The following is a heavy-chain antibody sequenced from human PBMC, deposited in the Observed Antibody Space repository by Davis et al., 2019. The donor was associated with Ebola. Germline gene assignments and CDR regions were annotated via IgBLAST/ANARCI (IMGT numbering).Heavy chain of an antibody. CDR1: GYTFTGYY. CDR3: ARVGLTYYYYYYGMDV. CDR2: INPNSGGT. V-gene: IGHV1-2*02. Sequence: ASVKVSCKASGYTFTGYYMHWVRQAPGQGLEWMGWINPNSGGTNYAQKFQGRVTMTRDTSTSTVYMELSSLRSEDTAVYYCARVGLTYYYYYYGMDVWGQGTTVTVSS. D-gene: IGHD4/OR15-4a*01. J-gene: IGHJ6*02.